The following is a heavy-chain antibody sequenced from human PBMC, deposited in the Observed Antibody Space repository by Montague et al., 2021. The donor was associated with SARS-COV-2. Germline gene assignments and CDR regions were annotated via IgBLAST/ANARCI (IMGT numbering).Heavy chain of an antibody. CDR2: IYYSGST. CDR1: GGSITSSNYY. J-gene: IGHJ6*02. D-gene: IGHD1-26*01. Sequence: SETLSLTCTVSGGSITSSNYYWGWIRQPLGKGLEWIGSIYYSGSTYYNPSLKSRVTISVDTSKNQFSLKLSSVTAADTAVYYCARLAPDSGSPNGYYYNGMDVWGQGTTVTVSS. V-gene: IGHV4-39*01. CDR3: ARLAPDSGSPNGYYYNGMDV.